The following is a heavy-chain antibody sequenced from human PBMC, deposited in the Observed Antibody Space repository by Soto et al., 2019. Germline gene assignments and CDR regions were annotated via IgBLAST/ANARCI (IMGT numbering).Heavy chain of an antibody. D-gene: IGHD3-16*02. CDR1: GYTFNFYA. Sequence: ASVKVSCKASGYTFNFYAMHWVHQAPGQGLEWMGSINPGNGDTKYSQRFQGRVIMTRNTSISTAYMELSSLRSEDTAVYYCARGYDYVCGSHRYTSDNWLDPWGQGTLVTVSS. CDR2: INPGNGDT. V-gene: IGHV1-3*01. CDR3: ARGYDYVCGSHRYTSDNWLDP. J-gene: IGHJ5*02.